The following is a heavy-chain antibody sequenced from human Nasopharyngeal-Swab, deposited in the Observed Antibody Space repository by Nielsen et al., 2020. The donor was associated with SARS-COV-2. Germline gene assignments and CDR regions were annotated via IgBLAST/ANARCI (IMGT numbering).Heavy chain of an antibody. V-gene: IGHV4-34*01. CDR3: VRGYRTWSFPSSYYYYHMDV. Sequence: SETLSLTCAVYGGSFSDNYWNWVRQSPGKGLEWIGEISHLGATNYKSSLKSRVVLSVDSSKSQFSLRLTSVTAADTGVYYCVRGYRTWSFPSSYYYYHMDVWGQGTTVTVS. CDR2: ISHLGAT. J-gene: IGHJ6*03. CDR1: GGSFSDNY. D-gene: IGHD3-10*01.